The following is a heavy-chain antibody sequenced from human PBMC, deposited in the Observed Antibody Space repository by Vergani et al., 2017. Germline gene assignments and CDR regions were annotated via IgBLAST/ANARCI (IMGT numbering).Heavy chain of an antibody. CDR1: GFTFNQYG. CDR2: IYVSGIT. J-gene: IGHJ3*01. V-gene: IGHV4-4*07. CDR3: ARDNKQLRPRAFDL. Sequence: QVQLVESGGGVVQPGRSLRLSCAASGFTFNQYGMHWVRQAPGKGLEWIGRIYVSGITDYNSSLQSRVSMSVDTSKNRFSLTLTSVTAADTAVYYCARDNKQLRPRAFDLWGQGTMVTVSS. D-gene: IGHD4-23*01.